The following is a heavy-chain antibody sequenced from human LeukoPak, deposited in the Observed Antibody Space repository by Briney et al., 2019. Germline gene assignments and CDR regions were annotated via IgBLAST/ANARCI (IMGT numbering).Heavy chain of an antibody. CDR1: GYTFTSYG. J-gene: IGHJ3*02. V-gene: IGHV1-18*01. Sequence: ASVKVSCKASGYTFTSYGISWVRQAPGQGLEWVGWISAYNGNTNYAQKLQGRVTMTTDTSTSTAYMELRSLRSDDTAVYYCARDMYSGSYYSMDHDAFDIWGQGTMVTVSS. CDR3: ARDMYSGSYYSMDHDAFDI. D-gene: IGHD1-26*01. CDR2: ISAYNGNT.